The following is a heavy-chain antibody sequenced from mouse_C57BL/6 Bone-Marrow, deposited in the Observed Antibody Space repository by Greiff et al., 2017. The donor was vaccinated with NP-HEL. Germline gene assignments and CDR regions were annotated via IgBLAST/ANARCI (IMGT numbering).Heavy chain of an antibody. CDR1: GFNIKNTH. Sequence: LQQSVAELVRPGASVKLSCTASGFNIKNTHMHWVKQRPEQGLEWIGRIDPANGNTKYAPKFQGKATITADTSSNTAYLQLSSLTSEDTAIYYWARGGDSNYVGVYFDYWGQGTTLTVSS. V-gene: IGHV14-3*01. J-gene: IGHJ2*01. CDR2: IDPANGNT. D-gene: IGHD2-5*01. CDR3: ARGGDSNYVGVYFDY.